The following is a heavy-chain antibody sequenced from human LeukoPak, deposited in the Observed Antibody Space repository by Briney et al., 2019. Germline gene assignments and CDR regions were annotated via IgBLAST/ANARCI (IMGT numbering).Heavy chain of an antibody. Sequence: GGSLRLSCAASGFTFSSYWMSWVRQAPGKGREGVANIKQDGSDKYYVDSVKGRFTIPRDNAKNSLYLQINSLRAEDTAVYYCARKTVVRSYFDYWGQGTPVTVSS. CDR1: GFTFSSYW. D-gene: IGHD4-23*01. J-gene: IGHJ4*02. V-gene: IGHV3-7*03. CDR3: ARKTVVRSYFDY. CDR2: IKQDGSDK.